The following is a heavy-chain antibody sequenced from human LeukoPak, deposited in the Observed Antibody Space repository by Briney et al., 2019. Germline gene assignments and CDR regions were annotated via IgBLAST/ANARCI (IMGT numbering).Heavy chain of an antibody. CDR1: GDSISNYY. V-gene: IGHV4-59*01. J-gene: IGHJ6*03. Sequence: SETLSLTCTVSGDSISNYYWSWIRQPPGKGLEWIGYVYYTGSTNYNPSLKSRVTISVDTSKNQFSLKLISVTAADTAVYYCARGTWLLYYDFWSGYPVRYYYYMDVWGKGTTVTVSS. CDR3: ARGTWLLYYDFWSGYPVRYYYYMDV. CDR2: VYYTGST. D-gene: IGHD3-3*01.